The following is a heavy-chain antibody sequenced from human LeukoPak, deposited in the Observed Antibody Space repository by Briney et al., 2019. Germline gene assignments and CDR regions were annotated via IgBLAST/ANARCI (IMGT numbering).Heavy chain of an antibody. J-gene: IGHJ4*02. V-gene: IGHV1-8*03. D-gene: IGHD6-13*01. CDR3: ARGPGIAAAWGVDY. CDR2: MNPNSGNT. Sequence: ASVKVSCKASGYTFTSYDINWVRQATGQGLEWMGWMNPNSGNTGYAQKFQGRVTITRNTSISTAYMELSSLRSEDTAVYYCARGPGIAAAWGVDYWGQGTLVTVSS. CDR1: GYTFTSYD.